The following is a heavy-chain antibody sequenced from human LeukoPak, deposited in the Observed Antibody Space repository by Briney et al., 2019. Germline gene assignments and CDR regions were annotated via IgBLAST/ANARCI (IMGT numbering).Heavy chain of an antibody. V-gene: IGHV4-61*01. D-gene: IGHD5-12*01. Sequence: TSETLSLTCTVSGGSVSSGNYYWSWIRQPPGKGLEWIAYIFYSGSTNYNPSLKSRVTMSVDTSKNQFSLKLSAVTAADTAVYYCARQFHGSGYVDDLWGQGTLVTVSS. J-gene: IGHJ5*02. CDR1: GGSVSSGNYY. CDR2: IFYSGST. CDR3: ARQFHGSGYVDDL.